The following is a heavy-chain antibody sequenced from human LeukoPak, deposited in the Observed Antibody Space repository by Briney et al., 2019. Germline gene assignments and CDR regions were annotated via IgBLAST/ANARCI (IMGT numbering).Heavy chain of an antibody. CDR2: IYSTGGK. CDR3: AKRQGYYFDY. V-gene: IGHV3-53*01. Sequence: GGSLRLSCAASEFTVSSNYMSWVRQAPGKGLEWVSIIYSTGGKYYADSVKGRFTISRDNSKNTLYLQMSSLRAEDTAVYHCAKRQGYYFDYWGQGTLATVSS. CDR1: EFTVSSNY. J-gene: IGHJ4*02.